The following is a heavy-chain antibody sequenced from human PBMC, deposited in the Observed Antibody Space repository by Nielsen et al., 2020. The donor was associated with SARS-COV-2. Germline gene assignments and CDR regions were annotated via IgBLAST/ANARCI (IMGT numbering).Heavy chain of an antibody. CDR1: GFTFSSYG. CDR3: ARDQTGSSHYGGMDV. Sequence: GGSLRLSCAASGFTFSSYGMHWVRQAPGKGLEWVAVIWYDGSNKYYADSVKGRFTISRDNSKNTLYLQMNSLRAEDTAVYYCARDQTGSSHYGGMDVWGQGTTVTVSS. CDR2: IWYDGSNK. D-gene: IGHD2-15*01. V-gene: IGHV3-33*01. J-gene: IGHJ6*02.